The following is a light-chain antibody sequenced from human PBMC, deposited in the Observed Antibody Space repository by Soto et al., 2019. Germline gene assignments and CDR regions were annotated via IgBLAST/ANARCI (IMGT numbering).Light chain of an antibody. Sequence: EIVMTQSPATLSVSPGERATLSCRASQSVSSNLAWYQQKPGQAPRLLIYGASTRATGIPARFSGSGSGTDFTLTISSLRPEDFAVYYCQQYRSWPRTFGQGTKVDIK. J-gene: IGKJ1*01. V-gene: IGKV3-15*01. CDR3: QQYRSWPRT. CDR2: GAS. CDR1: QSVSSN.